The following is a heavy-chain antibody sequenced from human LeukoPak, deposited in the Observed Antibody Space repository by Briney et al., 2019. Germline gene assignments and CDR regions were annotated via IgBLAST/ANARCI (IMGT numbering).Heavy chain of an antibody. Sequence: SETLSLTCTVSGGSISSYYWSWTRQPAGKGLEWIGRIYTSGSTNYNPSLKSRVTMSVDTSKNQFSLKLTSVTAADTAVYYCARDLSHSGRYQEGYWGQGTLVTVSS. D-gene: IGHD6-19*01. CDR1: GGSISSYY. V-gene: IGHV4-4*07. CDR3: ARDLSHSGRYQEGY. J-gene: IGHJ4*02. CDR2: IYTSGST.